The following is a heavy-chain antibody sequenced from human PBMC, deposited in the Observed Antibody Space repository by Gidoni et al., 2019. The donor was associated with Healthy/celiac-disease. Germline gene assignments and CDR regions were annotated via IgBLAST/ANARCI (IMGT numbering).Heavy chain of an antibody. CDR2: INHSGST. CDR3: ARVVYDILTGYQY. Sequence: QVQLQQWGAGLLKPSETLSLTCAVYGWSLSGYYWSWIRQPPGKGLEWSGEINHSGSTNYNPSLKSRVTIAVDTSKNQFSLKLSAVTAADTAVYYCARVVYDILTGYQYWGQGTLVTVSS. J-gene: IGHJ4*02. D-gene: IGHD3-9*01. CDR1: GWSLSGYY. V-gene: IGHV4-34*01.